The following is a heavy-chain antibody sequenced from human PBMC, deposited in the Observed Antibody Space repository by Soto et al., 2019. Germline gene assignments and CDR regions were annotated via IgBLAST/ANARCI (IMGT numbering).Heavy chain of an antibody. Sequence: SVKVSCKASGDTFSRYTFNWVRHAPGQGLEWMGGIVPNFGTPNYAPTFQDRVAITADESTNTAYMEINGLTSEDTAIYYCARGGYIDPSRHFDVWGQGTLVTVSS. V-gene: IGHV1-69*13. CDR2: IVPNFGTP. CDR1: GDTFSRYT. D-gene: IGHD5-18*01. J-gene: IGHJ3*01. CDR3: ARGGYIDPSRHFDV.